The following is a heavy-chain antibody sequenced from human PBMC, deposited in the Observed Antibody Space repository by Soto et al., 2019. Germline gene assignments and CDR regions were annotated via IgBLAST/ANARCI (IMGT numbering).Heavy chain of an antibody. CDR1: GGTFSSYA. D-gene: IGHD3-3*01. CDR3: ARGDGDGQFFDY. Sequence: SVKVSCKASGGTFSSYAISWVRQAPRQGLEWMGGIIPIFGTANYAQKFQGRVTITADESTSTAYMELSSLRSEDTAVYYCARGDGDGQFFDYWGQGTLVTVSS. CDR2: IIPIFGTA. V-gene: IGHV1-69*01. J-gene: IGHJ4*02.